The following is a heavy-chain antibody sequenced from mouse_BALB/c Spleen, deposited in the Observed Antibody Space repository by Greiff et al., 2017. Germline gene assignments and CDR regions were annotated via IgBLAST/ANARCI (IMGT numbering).Heavy chain of an antibody. D-gene: IGHD4-1*01. J-gene: IGHJ4*01. CDR2: ISDGGSYT. Sequence: EVQLVESGGGLVKPGGSLKLSCAASGFTFSDYYMAWVRQTPEKRLEWVATISDGGSYTYYPDSVKGRFTISRDNAKNNLYLQMSSLKSEDTAMYYCARDWVYAMDYWGQGTSVTVSS. CDR3: ARDWVYAMDY. V-gene: IGHV5-4*02. CDR1: GFTFSDYY.